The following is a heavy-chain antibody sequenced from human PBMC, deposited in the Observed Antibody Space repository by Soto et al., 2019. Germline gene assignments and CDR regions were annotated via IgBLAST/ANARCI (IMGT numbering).Heavy chain of an antibody. D-gene: IGHD6-19*01. Sequence: SETLSLTCTVSGGSISSYYWSWIRQPPGKGLEWIGYIYYSGSTNYNPSLKSRVTISVDTSKNQFSLKLSSVTAADTAVYYCARDSRYSSGIDYWGQGTLVTVSS. V-gene: IGHV4-59*01. CDR2: IYYSGST. CDR3: ARDSRYSSGIDY. CDR1: GGSISSYY. J-gene: IGHJ4*02.